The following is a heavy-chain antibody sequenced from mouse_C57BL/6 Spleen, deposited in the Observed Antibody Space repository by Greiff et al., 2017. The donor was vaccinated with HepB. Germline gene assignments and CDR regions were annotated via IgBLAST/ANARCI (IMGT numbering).Heavy chain of an antibody. CDR3: TTAYYYGRLYYFDY. CDR1: GFNIKDDY. V-gene: IGHV14-4*01. Sequence: VQLKESGAELVRPGASAKLSCTASGFNIKDDYMHWVKQRPEQGLEWIGWIDPENGDTEYASKFQGKATITADTSSNTAYLQLSILTSEDTAIYYCTTAYYYGRLYYFDYWGQGTTLTVSS. CDR2: IDPENGDT. J-gene: IGHJ2*01. D-gene: IGHD1-1*01.